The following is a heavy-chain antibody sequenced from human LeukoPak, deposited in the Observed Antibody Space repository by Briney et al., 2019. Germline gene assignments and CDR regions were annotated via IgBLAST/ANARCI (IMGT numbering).Heavy chain of an antibody. CDR1: GGSISSYY. J-gene: IGHJ4*02. Sequence: PSETLSLTCTVSGGSISSYYWSWIRQPPGKGLEWIGYIYYSGSTNYNPSLKSRVTISVDMSKNQFSLKLSSVTAADTAVYYCARDHDDSTYFDYWGQGTLVTVSS. CDR2: IYYSGST. CDR3: ARDHDDSTYFDY. V-gene: IGHV4-59*01. D-gene: IGHD4-17*01.